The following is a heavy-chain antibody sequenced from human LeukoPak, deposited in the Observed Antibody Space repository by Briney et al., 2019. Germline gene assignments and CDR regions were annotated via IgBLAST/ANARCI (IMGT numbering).Heavy chain of an antibody. Sequence: GGSLRLSCAASGFTFSSYAMSWVRQAPGKGLEWVSAISGSGGSTYYADSVKGRFTISRDNSKNTLYLQMNSLRAEDTAVYNCAKAEDYYDSGGYYYPTSFDYWGQGTLVTVSS. CDR2: ISGSGGST. V-gene: IGHV3-23*01. CDR3: AKAEDYYDSGGYYYPTSFDY. J-gene: IGHJ4*02. D-gene: IGHD3-22*01. CDR1: GFTFSSYA.